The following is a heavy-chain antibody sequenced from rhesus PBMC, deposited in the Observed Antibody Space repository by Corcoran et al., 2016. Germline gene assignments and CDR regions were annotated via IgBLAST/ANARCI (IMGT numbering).Heavy chain of an antibody. V-gene: IGHV4-160*01. CDR1: GGSTSGHY. D-gene: IGHD4-29*01. CDR3: ARQVGYYGSNYFDY. Sequence: QVQPPESGPGLVKPSETLSLTCADSGGSTSGHYWRWIRHPPRQGLGWIGRIYGCGGNTDYDRPLTNRVANSTDTSKNQFSLKLSCVTAADTAVYDCARQVGYYGSNYFDYWGQGVLVTVSS. J-gene: IGHJ4*01. CDR2: IYGCGGNT.